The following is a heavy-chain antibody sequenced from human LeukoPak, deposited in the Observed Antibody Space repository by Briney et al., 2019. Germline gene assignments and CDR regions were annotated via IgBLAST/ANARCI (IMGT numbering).Heavy chain of an antibody. V-gene: IGHV5-51*01. D-gene: IGHD6-6*01. J-gene: IGHJ3*02. CDR2: IYPGDSDT. Sequence: GESLKISCKGSGYSFTSYWIGWVRQMPGEGLEWMGIIYPGDSDTGYSPSFQGQVTISADKSISTAYLQWSSLKASDTAMYYCARHHVSGYSSSLGSDAFDIWGQGTMVTVSS. CDR3: ARHHVSGYSSSLGSDAFDI. CDR1: GYSFTSYW.